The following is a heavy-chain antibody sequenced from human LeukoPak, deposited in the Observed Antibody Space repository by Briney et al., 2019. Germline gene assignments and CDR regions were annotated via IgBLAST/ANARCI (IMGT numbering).Heavy chain of an antibody. CDR1: GFTFGDYA. D-gene: IGHD3-22*01. J-gene: IGHJ4*02. CDR2: IRSKAYGGTT. CDR3: TRVDYDSSGYLGY. V-gene: IGHV3-49*03. Sequence: SGGSLRLSCTASGFTFGDYAMSWFRQAPGKGLEWVGFIRSKAYGGTTEYAASVKGRFTISRDDSKSIAYLQMNSLKTEDTAVYCCTRVDYDSSGYLGYWGQGTLVTVSS.